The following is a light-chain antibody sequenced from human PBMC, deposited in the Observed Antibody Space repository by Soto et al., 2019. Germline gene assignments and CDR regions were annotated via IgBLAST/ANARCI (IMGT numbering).Light chain of an antibody. CDR1: SSDVGGYNF. CDR2: EVT. J-gene: IGLJ2*01. CDR3: GTWDSSLSAVV. Sequence: SALTQPPSASGSPGQSVTISCTGTSSDVGGYNFVSWYQQHPGKAPKLIIYEVTKRPSGVPDRFSGSKSGTSATLGITGLHAGDEADYYCGTWDSSLSAVVFGGGTQLTVL. V-gene: IGLV2-8*01.